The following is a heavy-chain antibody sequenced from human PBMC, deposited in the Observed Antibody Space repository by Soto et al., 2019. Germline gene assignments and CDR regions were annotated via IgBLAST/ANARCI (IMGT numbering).Heavy chain of an antibody. D-gene: IGHD2-15*01. J-gene: IGHJ6*04. CDR2: IQSGGST. CDR1: GFSVNSKY. CDR3: TRDDVLCNGVRCYGVPVDV. V-gene: IGHV3-66*01. Sequence: EVQLVEAGGDLVQPGGSLRLSCAASGFSVNSKYMNWVRQAPGKGLEGVSLIQSGGSTYYAGSVKRRFTISRDFSENTLFLQMNSLRVEDTAVYYCTRDDVLCNGVRCYGVPVDVWGKGTTVTVSA.